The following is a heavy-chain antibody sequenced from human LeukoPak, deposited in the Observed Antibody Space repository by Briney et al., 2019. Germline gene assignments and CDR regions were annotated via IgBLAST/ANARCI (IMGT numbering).Heavy chain of an antibody. CDR3: ARGEFGDYYYFYMDV. J-gene: IGHJ6*03. Sequence: GGSLRLSCAASGFTFSSYGIHWVRQAPGKGLEWVAFIQYDGSNKYYADSVKGRFTISRDNSKNTLYLQMNSLRAEDTAVYYCARGEFGDYYYFYMDVWGKGTTVTVSS. CDR1: GFTFSSYG. V-gene: IGHV3-30*02. CDR2: IQYDGSNK. D-gene: IGHD2/OR15-2a*01.